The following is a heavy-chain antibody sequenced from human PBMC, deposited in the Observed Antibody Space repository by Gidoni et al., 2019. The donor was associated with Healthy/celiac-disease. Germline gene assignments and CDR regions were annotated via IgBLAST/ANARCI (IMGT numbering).Heavy chain of an antibody. D-gene: IGHD3-22*01. CDR2: ISSSSSTI. J-gene: IGHJ4*02. Sequence: EVQLVESGGGLVQPGGSLRLSCAASGFTFSSYSMNWVRQAPGKGLEWVSYISSSSSTIYYADSVKGRFTISRDNAKNSLYLQMNSLRDEDTAVYYCARQYYYDSSGYPAGEVYYFDYWGQGTLVTVSS. CDR1: GFTFSSYS. CDR3: ARQYYYDSSGYPAGEVYYFDY. V-gene: IGHV3-48*02.